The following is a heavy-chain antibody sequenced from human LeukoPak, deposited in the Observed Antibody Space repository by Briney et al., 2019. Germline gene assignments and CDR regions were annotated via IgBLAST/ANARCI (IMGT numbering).Heavy chain of an antibody. J-gene: IGHJ4*02. CDR1: GFTFSSYA. D-gene: IGHD3-9*01. V-gene: IGHV3-21*01. CDR3: ASCYDILTGPDY. CDR2: ISSSSSYI. Sequence: PGGSLRLSCAASGFTFSSYAMSWVRQAPGKGLEWVSSISSSSSYIYYADSVKGRFTISRDNAKNSLYLQMNSLRAEDTAVYYCASCYDILTGPDYWGQGTLVTVSS.